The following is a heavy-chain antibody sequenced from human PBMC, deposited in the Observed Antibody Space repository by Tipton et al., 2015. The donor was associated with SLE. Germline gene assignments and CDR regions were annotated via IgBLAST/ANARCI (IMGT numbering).Heavy chain of an antibody. J-gene: IGHJ1*01. CDR1: GGSISSGSYY. D-gene: IGHD2-15*01. CDR2: MHTSGGT. Sequence: TLSLTCTVSGGSISSGSYYWSWIRQPAGKGLEWIGRMHTSGGTNYNPSLKSRVTISVDTSKNQFSLRLSSVTAADTAIYYCVRAGDCSGGSCYSGLDCWGQGTLVTVSS. V-gene: IGHV4-61*02. CDR3: VRAGDCSGGSCYSGLDC.